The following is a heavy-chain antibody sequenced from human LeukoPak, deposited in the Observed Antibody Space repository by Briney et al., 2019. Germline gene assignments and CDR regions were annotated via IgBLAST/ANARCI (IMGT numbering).Heavy chain of an antibody. CDR1: GYSISSGYY. CDR3: ASTHSGSYYDY. CDR2: IYHSGST. D-gene: IGHD1-26*01. Sequence: PSETLSLTCAVSGYSISSGYYWGWIRQPPGKGLEWIGSIYHSGSTYYNPSLKSRVTISVDTSKNQFSLKLSSVTAADTAVYYCASTHSGSYYDYWGQGTLVTVSS. V-gene: IGHV4-38-2*01. J-gene: IGHJ4*02.